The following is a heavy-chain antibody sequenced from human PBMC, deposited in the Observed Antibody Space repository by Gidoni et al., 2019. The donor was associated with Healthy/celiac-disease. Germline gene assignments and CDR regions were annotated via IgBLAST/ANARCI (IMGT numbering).Heavy chain of an antibody. V-gene: IGHV3-11*05. CDR1: GFTFSDYY. CDR3: ARDWGDDSGYDPGGAFDI. J-gene: IGHJ3*02. CDR2: ISSSSSYT. Sequence: QVQLVESGGGLVKPGGSLRLSCAASGFTFSDYYMSWIRQAPGKGLEWVSYISSSSSYTNYADSVKGRFTISRDNAKNSLYLQMNSLRAEDTAVYYCARDWGDDSGYDPGGAFDIWGQGTMVTVSS. D-gene: IGHD5-12*01.